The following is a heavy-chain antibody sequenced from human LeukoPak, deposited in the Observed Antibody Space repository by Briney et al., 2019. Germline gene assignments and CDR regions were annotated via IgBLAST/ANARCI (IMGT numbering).Heavy chain of an antibody. D-gene: IGHD1-14*01. CDR2: ISSSSSYV. V-gene: IGHV3-21*01. Sequence: KPGGSLRLSCAASGFTFSSYSMNLVRQAPGKGLEGVSSISSSSSYVYYADSVKGRFTISRDNDKTTLYLQMNSLRAEDTAVYYCATPGPEGQDAFDIWGQGPVVTVSS. CDR3: ATPGPEGQDAFDI. J-gene: IGHJ3*02. CDR1: GFTFSSYS.